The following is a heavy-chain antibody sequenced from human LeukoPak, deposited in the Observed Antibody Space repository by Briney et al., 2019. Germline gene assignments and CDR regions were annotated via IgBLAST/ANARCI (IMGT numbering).Heavy chain of an antibody. CDR1: GFTFSSYA. V-gene: IGHV3-23*01. CDR2: ISGSGGST. Sequence: PGGSLRLSCAASGFTFSSYAMSWVRQAPGKGLEWDSAISGSGGSTYYADSVKGRFTISRDNSKNTLYLQMNSPRAEDTAVYYCAKDQGGYSSSWYNYWGQGTLVTVSS. D-gene: IGHD6-13*01. CDR3: AKDQGGYSSSWYNY. J-gene: IGHJ4*02.